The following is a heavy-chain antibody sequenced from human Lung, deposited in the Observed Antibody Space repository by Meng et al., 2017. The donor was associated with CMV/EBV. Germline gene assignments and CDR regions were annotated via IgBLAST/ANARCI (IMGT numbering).Heavy chain of an antibody. D-gene: IGHD1-26*01. Sequence: GESXKISCAASGFTFSSYEMNWVRQAPGKGLEWVSYISSSGSTMYYADSVKGRFTISRDNAKNSPYLQMNSLRVEDTAVYYCARRSGSYVNAFDIWGHGTIVTVSS. J-gene: IGHJ3*02. CDR1: GFTFSSYE. CDR3: ARRSGSYVNAFDI. CDR2: ISSSGSTM. V-gene: IGHV3-48*03.